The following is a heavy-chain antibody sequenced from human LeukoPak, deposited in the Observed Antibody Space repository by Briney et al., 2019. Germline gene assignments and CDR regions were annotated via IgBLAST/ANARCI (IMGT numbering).Heavy chain of an antibody. CDR3: ARMYYYDTSDPNWFDP. J-gene: IGHJ5*02. V-gene: IGHV1-18*01. D-gene: IGHD3-22*01. CDR1: GYTFTSYG. Sequence: GASVKVSCKASGYTFTSYGISWVRQAPGQGLEWMGWISAYNGNTNYAQKLQGRVTMTTDTSTSTAYMELRSLRSDDTAVYYCARMYYYDTSDPNWFDPWGQGTLVTVSS. CDR2: ISAYNGNT.